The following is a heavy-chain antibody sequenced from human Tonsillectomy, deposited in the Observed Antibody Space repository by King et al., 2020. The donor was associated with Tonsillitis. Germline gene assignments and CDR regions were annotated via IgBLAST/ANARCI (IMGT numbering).Heavy chain of an antibody. J-gene: IGHJ4*02. D-gene: IGHD2-2*01. V-gene: IGHV4-61*02. Sequence: VQLQESGPGLVKPSQTLSLTCTVSGGSVTSGSYYYTWIRQPAGKGLEWIGRIYTSGTTNYNPSLKSRVTISVDTSKNQFSVNLTSVTAADTAVYFCARKPLTRYCRSASCLDYWGQGTLVTVSS. CDR1: GGSVTSGSYY. CDR2: IYTSGTT. CDR3: ARKPLTRYCRSASCLDY.